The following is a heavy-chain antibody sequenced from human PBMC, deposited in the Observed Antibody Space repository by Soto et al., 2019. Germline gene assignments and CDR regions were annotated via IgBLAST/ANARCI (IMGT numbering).Heavy chain of an antibody. D-gene: IGHD3-22*01. CDR1: GYTFTSYG. V-gene: IGHV1-18*01. J-gene: IGHJ5*02. Sequence: GASVKVSSKASGYTFTSYGISSVRQAPGQGLEWMGWISAYNGNTNYAQTLQGRVTMTTDTSTSTAYMELRSLRSDDTAVYYCARVPYYYDTQPAPWGQGTLVTVSS. CDR3: ARVPYYYDTQPAP. CDR2: ISAYNGNT.